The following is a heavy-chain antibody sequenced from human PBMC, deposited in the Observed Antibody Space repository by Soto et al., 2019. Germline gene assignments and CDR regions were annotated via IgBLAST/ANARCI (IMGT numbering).Heavy chain of an antibody. CDR2: ISPIFGTP. V-gene: IGHV1-69*12. Sequence: QVQLVQSGAEVKKPGSSVKVPCKASGGTFSSYAISWGRQAPGQGLEWRGGISPIFGTPNYAQKFQGRVTITADESTSTAYMELSSLRSEDTAVYYCASLGVPAAMRSYYYCGMDVWGQGTTVTVSS. CDR1: GGTFSSYA. D-gene: IGHD2-2*01. CDR3: ASLGVPAAMRSYYYCGMDV. J-gene: IGHJ6*02.